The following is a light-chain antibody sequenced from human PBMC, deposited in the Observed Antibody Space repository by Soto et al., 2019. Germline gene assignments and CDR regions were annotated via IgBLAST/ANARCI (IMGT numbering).Light chain of an antibody. V-gene: IGLV2-8*01. J-gene: IGLJ2*01. Sequence: QSVLTQPPSASGSPGQSVAISCTGTSSDVGGYNDVSWYQQHPGKAPKLMIYEVTKRPSGVPDRFSGSKSGNTASLTVSGLQADDEADHYCSSKAGSNNLGVVFGGGTKVTVL. CDR1: SSDVGGYND. CDR2: EVT. CDR3: SSKAGSNNLGVV.